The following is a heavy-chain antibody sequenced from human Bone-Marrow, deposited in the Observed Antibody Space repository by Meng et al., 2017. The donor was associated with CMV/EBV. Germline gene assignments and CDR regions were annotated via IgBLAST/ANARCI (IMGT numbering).Heavy chain of an antibody. CDR3: AGDCRPRIVGATRYLDL. J-gene: IGHJ2*01. V-gene: IGHV4-34*01. CDR2: SNHLVST. CDR1: GGSFRCYV. Sequence: VEFQEVRGGVLKASETLSLACAVYGGSFRCYVCGLIRKAPGKGLDWLGESNHLVSTTYNPSLKRRVTIAVDTTKNQFTLKLSSVTAADTAVYYCAGDCRPRIVGATRYLDLWGRGTLVTVSS. D-gene: IGHD1-26*01.